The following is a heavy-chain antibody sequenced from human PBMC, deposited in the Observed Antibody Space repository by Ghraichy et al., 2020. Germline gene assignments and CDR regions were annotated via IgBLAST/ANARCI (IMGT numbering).Heavy chain of an antibody. CDR1: GFTFSSYG. V-gene: IGHV3-30*18. D-gene: IGHD6-13*01. CDR3: AKSYSSSGFDAFDI. CDR2: ISYDGSNK. J-gene: IGHJ3*02. Sequence: GESLNISCATSGFTFSSYGMHWVRQAPGKGLEWVAVISYDGSNKYYADSVKGRFTISRDNSKNTLYLQMNSLRAEDTAVYYCAKSYSSSGFDAFDIWGQGTMVTVSS.